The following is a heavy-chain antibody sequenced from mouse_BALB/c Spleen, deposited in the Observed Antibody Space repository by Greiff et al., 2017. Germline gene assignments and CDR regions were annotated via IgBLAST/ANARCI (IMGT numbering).Heavy chain of an antibody. CDR3: ARYDYEGAY. Sequence: VKLMESGAELARPGASVKLSCKASGYTFTSYWMQWVKQRPGQGLEWIGAIYPGDGDTRYTQKFKGKATLTADKSSSTAYMQLSSLASEDSAVYYCARYDYEGAYWGQGTLVTVSA. CDR2: IYPGDGDT. CDR1: GYTFTSYW. D-gene: IGHD2-4*01. J-gene: IGHJ3*01. V-gene: IGHV1-87*01.